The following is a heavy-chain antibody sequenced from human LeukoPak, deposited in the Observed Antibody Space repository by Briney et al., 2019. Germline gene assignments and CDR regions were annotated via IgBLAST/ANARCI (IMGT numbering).Heavy chain of an antibody. D-gene: IGHD4-4*01. J-gene: IGHJ6*02. Sequence: GXGLEGVAVXCYDGSNKYYADSVKGRFTISRDNSKNTLYLQMNSLRAEDTAVYYCAREQTTVTDDYYYYGMDVWGQGTTVTVSS. V-gene: IGHV3-33*01. CDR2: XCYDGSNK. CDR3: AREQTTVTDDYYYYGMDV.